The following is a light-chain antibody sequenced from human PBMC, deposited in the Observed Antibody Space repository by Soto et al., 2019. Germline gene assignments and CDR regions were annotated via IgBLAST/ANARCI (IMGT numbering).Light chain of an antibody. J-gene: IGKJ5*01. Sequence: EIVMTQSPATLSVSPGEGATLSCRASQTIKRSSLAWYQQKPGQAPRLLIFGASTRVTGTPARFSGSGSGTEFSLTISSLQSEDFAVYYRQQYMNWPTFGQGTRLEIK. CDR3: QQYMNWPT. V-gene: IGKV3-15*01. CDR2: GAS. CDR1: QTIKRSS.